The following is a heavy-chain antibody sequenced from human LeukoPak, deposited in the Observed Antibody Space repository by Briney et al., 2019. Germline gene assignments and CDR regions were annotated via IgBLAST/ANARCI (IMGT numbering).Heavy chain of an antibody. CDR1: GFAFNIYW. J-gene: IGHJ4*02. CDR3: APEGGYSYDY. D-gene: IGHD5-18*01. V-gene: IGHV3-74*01. Sequence: GGSLRLSCAASGFAFNIYWMHWVCQVPGKGLVWVSRINSDGSTTDYADAVKGRFTISRDNAKNTVYLEMNSLRAEDTAVYYCAPEGGYSYDYWGQGTLVTVSS. CDR2: INSDGSTT.